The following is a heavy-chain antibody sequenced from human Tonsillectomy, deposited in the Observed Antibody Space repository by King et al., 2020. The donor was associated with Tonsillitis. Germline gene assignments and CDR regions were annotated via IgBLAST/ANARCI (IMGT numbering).Heavy chain of an antibody. CDR3: AKDRAAMITPTGSMDV. V-gene: IGHV3-23*04. D-gene: IGHD5-18*01. J-gene: IGHJ6*02. CDR1: TFTFSSYA. CDR2: IRGSGGGT. Sequence: VQLVESGGGLVQPGGSLRLSCTASTFTFSSYAMSWVRQAPGKGLEWFSGIRGSGGGTFYADSWKGRFTISRDNSKNTLYVQMNSLRSEDTALYYCAKDRAAMITPTGSMDVWGQGTTVTVSS.